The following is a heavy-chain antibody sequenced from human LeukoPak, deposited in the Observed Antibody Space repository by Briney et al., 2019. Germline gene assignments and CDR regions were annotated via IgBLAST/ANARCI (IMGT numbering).Heavy chain of an antibody. Sequence: GGSLRLSCAASGFTFSNHAMIWVRQAPGKGLEWVSYMSTSGSISYADSVKGRFTISRDNAKNSLYLQMNSLRDEDTAVYYCARMIDYNYGYAFDYWGQGTLVTVSS. CDR2: MSTSGSI. J-gene: IGHJ4*02. CDR1: GFTFSNHA. V-gene: IGHV3-48*02. D-gene: IGHD5-18*01. CDR3: ARMIDYNYGYAFDY.